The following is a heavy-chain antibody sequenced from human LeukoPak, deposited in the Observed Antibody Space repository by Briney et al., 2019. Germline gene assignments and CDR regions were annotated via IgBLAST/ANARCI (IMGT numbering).Heavy chain of an antibody. CDR2: IYYSGST. D-gene: IGHD5-18*01. V-gene: IGHV4-39*01. CDR3: ARHGPGVDTAMVMWLFDY. J-gene: IGHJ4*02. CDR1: GGSISSSSYY. Sequence: SETLSLTCTVSGGSISSSSYYWGLIRQPPGKGLEWIGSIYYSGSTYYNPSLKSRVTISVDTSKNQFCLKLSSVTAADTAVYYCARHGPGVDTAMVMWLFDYWGPGTLVTVAS.